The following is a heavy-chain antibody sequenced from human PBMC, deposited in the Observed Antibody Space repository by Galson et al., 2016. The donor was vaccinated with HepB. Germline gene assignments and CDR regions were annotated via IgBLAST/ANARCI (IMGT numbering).Heavy chain of an antibody. J-gene: IGHJ6*02. D-gene: IGHD4-11*01. CDR2: IRSRANSHAT. CDR1: GFTFSGSA. V-gene: IGHV3-73*01. CDR3: TRRLMTTVEDV. Sequence: SLRLSCAGAGFTFSGSAIHWARQASGKGLEWVGRIRSRANSHATAYAESVRGRFAISRDDSKNTAYLQMNSLKSEDTAVYYCTRRLMTTVEDVWGQGTTVTVSS.